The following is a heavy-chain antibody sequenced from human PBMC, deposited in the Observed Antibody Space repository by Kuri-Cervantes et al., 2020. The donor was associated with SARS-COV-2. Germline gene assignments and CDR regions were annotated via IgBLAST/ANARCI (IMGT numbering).Heavy chain of an antibody. CDR2: INHSGSA. Sequence: GSLRLSCAVYGGSFSGIYWSWIRQAPGKGLEWIGEINHSGSANHSPSLKSRVTISVDTSKNLFSLRLSSVTAADTGVYYCARASTTIYGVLIALFSSNAFGIWGQGTMVTVSS. CDR1: GGSFSGIY. CDR3: ARASTTIYGVLIALFSSNAFGI. V-gene: IGHV4-34*01. J-gene: IGHJ3*02. D-gene: IGHD3-3*01.